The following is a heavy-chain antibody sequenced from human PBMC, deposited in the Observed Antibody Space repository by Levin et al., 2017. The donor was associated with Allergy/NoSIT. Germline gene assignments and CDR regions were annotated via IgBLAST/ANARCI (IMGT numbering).Heavy chain of an antibody. D-gene: IGHD6-13*01. V-gene: IGHV3-30*18. CDR3: AKALARQQQVSPWGH. CDR1: GFTFSLYG. CDR2: ISYDGGNE. Sequence: PGGSLRLSCEASGFTFSLYGIHWVRQAPGKGLEWVAVISYDGGNEYYADSVKGRFTISRDNSKNTLYLQMNSLRPDDTAVYYCAKALARQQQVSPWGHWGRGTLVTVSS. J-gene: IGHJ4*02.